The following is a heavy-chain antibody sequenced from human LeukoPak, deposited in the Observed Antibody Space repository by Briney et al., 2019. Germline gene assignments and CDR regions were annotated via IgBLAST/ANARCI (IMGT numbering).Heavy chain of an antibody. V-gene: IGHV3-66*01. D-gene: IGHD6-13*01. CDR3: AREGGSSWAFDI. J-gene: IGHJ3*02. Sequence: SGGSLRLSCAASGFTFSTYGMHWVRQAPGKGLEWVSVIYSGGNTYYADSVKGRFTISRDSSKNTVYLQMNSLRAEDTAVYYCAREGGSSWAFDIWGQGTMVTVSS. CDR2: IYSGGNT. CDR1: GFTFSTYG.